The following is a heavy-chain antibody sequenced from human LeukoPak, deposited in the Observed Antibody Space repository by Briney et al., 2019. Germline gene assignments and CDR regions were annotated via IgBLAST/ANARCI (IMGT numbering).Heavy chain of an antibody. CDR2: ISTSSIYI. Sequence: PGGSLRLSCAASGFTFSSYSMNWVRQAPGKGLEWVSSISTSSIYIYYADSVKGRFTISRDNAKNSLFLQMSSLRAEDTAVYYCARDGAGWDNWFDPWGQGTLVTVPS. D-gene: IGHD1-26*01. J-gene: IGHJ5*02. V-gene: IGHV3-21*01. CDR3: ARDGAGWDNWFDP. CDR1: GFTFSSYS.